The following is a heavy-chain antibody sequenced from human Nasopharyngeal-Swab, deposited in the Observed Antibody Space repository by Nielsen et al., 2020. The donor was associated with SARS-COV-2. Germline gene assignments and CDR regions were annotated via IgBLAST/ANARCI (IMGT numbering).Heavy chain of an antibody. J-gene: IGHJ6*02. D-gene: IGHD3-22*01. Sequence: SVKVSCKASGYTFTGYYMHWVRQAPGQGLEWMGRIIPILGIANYAQKFQGRVTITADKSTSTAYMELSSLRSEDTAVYYCARGQYYYGSSGYHMDVWGQGTTVTVSS. CDR3: ARGQYYYGSSGYHMDV. CDR1: GYTFTGYY. CDR2: IIPILGIA. V-gene: IGHV1-69*04.